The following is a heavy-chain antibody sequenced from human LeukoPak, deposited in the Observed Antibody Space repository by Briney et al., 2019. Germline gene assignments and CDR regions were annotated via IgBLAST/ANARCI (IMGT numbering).Heavy chain of an antibody. CDR3: AKDYEYNSNTWYFH. J-gene: IGHJ4*02. Sequence: GGSLRLSCAASGFTFNKFAMSWVRQAPGKGWEWVSGFIENGGEKYYADSVRGRFTISRDNSKNTLYLQMNSLRAEDTAVYYCAKDYEYNSNTWYFHWGRGTLVSVSS. CDR1: GFTFNKFA. D-gene: IGHD6-13*01. CDR2: FIENGGEK. V-gene: IGHV3-23*01.